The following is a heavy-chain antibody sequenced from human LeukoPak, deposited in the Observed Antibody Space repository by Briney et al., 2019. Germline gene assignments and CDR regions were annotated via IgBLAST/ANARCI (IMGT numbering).Heavy chain of an antibody. J-gene: IGHJ4*02. CDR3: ARREDGYSYLNY. CDR1: GESFSGYY. Sequence: SETLSLTCAVYGESFSGYYWSWIRQPPGKGLEWIGEMNHSGSTNYNPSLKSRVTISVDTSKNQFSLKVISVTAADTAVYYCARREDGYSYLNYWGLGTPVTVSS. D-gene: IGHD5-24*01. CDR2: MNHSGST. V-gene: IGHV4-34*01.